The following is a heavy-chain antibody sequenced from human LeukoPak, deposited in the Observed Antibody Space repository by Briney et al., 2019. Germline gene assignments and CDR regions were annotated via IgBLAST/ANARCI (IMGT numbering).Heavy chain of an antibody. J-gene: IGHJ2*01. V-gene: IGHV4-59*12. D-gene: IGHD3-22*01. CDR3: ARDPARNLGSGHLDWYFDL. Sequence: PSETLSLTCTVSGGSISTSYWSWIRQPPGKGLEWIVYIFYSGSTDSNPSLKSRVTISVDMSTNQVSLKLRSVTAADTAVYYCARDPARNLGSGHLDWYFDLWGRGTLVTVSP. CDR2: IFYSGST. CDR1: GGSISTSY.